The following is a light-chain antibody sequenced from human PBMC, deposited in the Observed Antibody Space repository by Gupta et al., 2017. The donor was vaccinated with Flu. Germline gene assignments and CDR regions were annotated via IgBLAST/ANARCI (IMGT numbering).Light chain of an antibody. CDR2: EVI. V-gene: IGLV2-14*01. CDR3: SSFTTSRIYV. Sequence: QSALTQPASVSGSPGQSITISCTGTSSDVGAYNFVSWYQQHPGKAPKLVIYEVINRPSGVSNRFSASKSDNTASLTISGLQAEDEADYYCSSFTTSRIYVFGTGTKVTVL. J-gene: IGLJ1*01. CDR1: SSDVGAYNF.